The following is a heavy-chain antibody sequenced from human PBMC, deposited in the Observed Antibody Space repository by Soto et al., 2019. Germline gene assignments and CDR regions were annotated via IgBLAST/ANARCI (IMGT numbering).Heavy chain of an antibody. J-gene: IGHJ4*02. Sequence: ASVKVSCKTSGDTFSNFDISWVRQAPGQGLQWMGGIIPMYDSASYAQKSQGRVTITADKFTGTAYMELSSLRSEDTAIYFCAASIFQYGVSGYFHLDYWGQGTPVTVSS. CDR3: AASIFQYGVSGYFHLDY. D-gene: IGHD3-3*01. CDR2: IIPMYDSA. V-gene: IGHV1-69*06. CDR1: GDTFSNFD.